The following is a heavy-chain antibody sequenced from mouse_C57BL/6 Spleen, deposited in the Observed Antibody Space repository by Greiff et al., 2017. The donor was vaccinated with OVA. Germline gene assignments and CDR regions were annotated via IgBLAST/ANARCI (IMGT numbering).Heavy chain of an antibody. Sequence: EVQLVESGGGLVQPKGSLKLSCAASGFSFTTYAMNWVRQAPGKGLEWVARIRSKSNNYATYYADSVKDRFTISRDDSESMLYLQMNNLKTEDTAMYYCVKGLLTGTYWGQGTLVTVSA. CDR2: IRSKSNNYAT. CDR3: VKGLLTGTY. J-gene: IGHJ3*01. CDR1: GFSFTTYA. D-gene: IGHD2-3*01. V-gene: IGHV10-1*01.